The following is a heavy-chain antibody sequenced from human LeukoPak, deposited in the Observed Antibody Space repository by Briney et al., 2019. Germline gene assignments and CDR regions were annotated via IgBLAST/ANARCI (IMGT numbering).Heavy chain of an antibody. J-gene: IGHJ4*02. Sequence: GGSLRLSCAASGFTFSSYWMHWVRQAPGKGLVWVSRINSDGSSTSYADSVKGRFTISRDNAKNTLYVQMNSLRAEDTAVYYCARDYSGSYGLDYWGQETLVTVSS. D-gene: IGHD1-26*01. CDR2: INSDGSST. CDR3: ARDYSGSYGLDY. V-gene: IGHV3-74*01. CDR1: GFTFSSYW.